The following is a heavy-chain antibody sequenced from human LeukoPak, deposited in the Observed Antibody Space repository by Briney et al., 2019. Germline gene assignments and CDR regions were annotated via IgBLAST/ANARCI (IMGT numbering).Heavy chain of an antibody. Sequence: SETLSLTCIVSGGSISGYYWSWIRQSPGKGLEWIAYIYYNGHIHYNPSLKSRLTISLDTSKNQVSLKLTSVTAADTAVYYCARRVRDNSGYYYVDYWGQGTLVTVSS. CDR1: GGSISGYY. CDR3: ARRVRDNSGYYYVDY. D-gene: IGHD3-22*01. J-gene: IGHJ4*02. CDR2: IYYNGHI. V-gene: IGHV4-59*01.